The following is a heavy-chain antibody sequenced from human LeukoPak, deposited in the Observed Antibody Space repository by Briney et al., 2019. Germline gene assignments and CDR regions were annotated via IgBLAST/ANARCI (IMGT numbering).Heavy chain of an antibody. CDR1: GFTVSSTY. J-gene: IGHJ3*02. V-gene: IGHV3-66*01. CDR3: AKSIVGATGDAFDI. CDR2: IYSGGTT. Sequence: PGGSLRPSCAASGFTVSSTYMNWVRQAPGKGLEWVSVIYSGGTTYYADSVKGRLTFSRDNTKNTLYLQMNSLRPEDTAVYYCAKSIVGATGDAFDIWGQGTMVTVSS. D-gene: IGHD1-26*01.